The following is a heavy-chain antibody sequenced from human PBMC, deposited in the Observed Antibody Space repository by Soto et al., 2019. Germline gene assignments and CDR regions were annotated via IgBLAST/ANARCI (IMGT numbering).Heavy chain of an antibody. CDR2: ISGSGGST. CDR3: AKDGLAAAGTEYYYYYYGMDV. CDR1: GFTFSSYA. D-gene: IGHD6-13*01. J-gene: IGHJ6*02. Sequence: GGSLRLSCAASGFTFSSYAMSWVRQAPGKGLEWVSAISGSGGSTYHADSVKGRFTISRDNSKNTLYLQMNSLRAEDTAVYYCAKDGLAAAGTEYYYYYYGMDVWGQGTTVTVSS. V-gene: IGHV3-23*01.